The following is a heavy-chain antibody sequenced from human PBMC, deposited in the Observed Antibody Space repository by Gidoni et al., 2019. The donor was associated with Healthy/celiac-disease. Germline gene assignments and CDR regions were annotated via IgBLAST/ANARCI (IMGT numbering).Heavy chain of an antibody. J-gene: IGHJ5*02. CDR3: ARVPDTDYYDSSGYYRYNWFDP. CDR2: VIPIFGTA. Sequence: QVQLVQSGAEVQKPGSSVKVSCKASGGTFSSYAISWVRQAPGQGLEWMGGVIPIFGTANYAQKFQGRVTITADKSTSTAYMELSSLRSEDTAVYYCARVPDTDYYDSSGYYRYNWFDPWGQGTLVTVSS. V-gene: IGHV1-69*06. D-gene: IGHD3-22*01. CDR1: GGTFSSYA.